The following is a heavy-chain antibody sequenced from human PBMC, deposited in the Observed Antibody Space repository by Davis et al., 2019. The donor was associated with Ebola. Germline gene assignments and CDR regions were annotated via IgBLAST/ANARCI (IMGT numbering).Heavy chain of an antibody. J-gene: IGHJ6*02. CDR1: GYTFTSYG. Sequence: ASVKVSCKASGYTFTSYGISWVRQAPGQGLEWMGWISAYNGNTNYAQKLQGRVTMTTDTSTSTAYMELRSLRSDDTAVYYCARRSGSGGSCSRYYYYGMDVWGQGTTVTVSS. V-gene: IGHV1-18*01. CDR3: ARRSGSGGSCSRYYYYGMDV. D-gene: IGHD2-15*01. CDR2: ISAYNGNT.